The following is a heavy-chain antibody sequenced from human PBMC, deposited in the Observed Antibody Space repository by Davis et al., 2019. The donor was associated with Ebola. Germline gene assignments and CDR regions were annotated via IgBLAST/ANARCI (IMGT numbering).Heavy chain of an antibody. J-gene: IGHJ4*02. D-gene: IGHD2-21*01. CDR3: ASLRCGSYCSNGFDL. CDR1: GFTFSTYW. Sequence: GESLKISCAASGFTFSTYWMSWVRQAPGRGLEWVANIKQDGSEKYYVDSVKGRFTISRDNAKNSLYLQMNTLGAGDTAVYYCASLRCGSYCSNGFDLWGQGTLVTVSS. V-gene: IGHV3-7*01. CDR2: IKQDGSEK.